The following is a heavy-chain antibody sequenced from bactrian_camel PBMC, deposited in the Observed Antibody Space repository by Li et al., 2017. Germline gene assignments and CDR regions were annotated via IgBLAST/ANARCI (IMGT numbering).Heavy chain of an antibody. CDR1: GDTSRSHC. V-gene: IGHV3S53*01. CDR3: VADRRPGVYCGTDYWSELVDAFTH. D-gene: IGHD7*01. CDR2: SDGAGTV. J-gene: IGHJ4*01. Sequence: VQLVESGGGSAQAGGSLTLSCVASGDTSRSHCMAWFRQIPGKEREGVAASDGAGTVSYGDFVKGRFTITRDNAKSTLYLQLNSLKPEDTAMYFCVADRRPGVYCGTDYWSELVDAFTHWGQGTQVTVS.